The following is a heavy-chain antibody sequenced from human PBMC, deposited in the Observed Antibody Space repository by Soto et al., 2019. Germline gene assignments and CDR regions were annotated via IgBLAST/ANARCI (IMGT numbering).Heavy chain of an antibody. V-gene: IGHV3-30-3*01. Sequence: GSLRLSCAASGFTFSSYDMDWVRQAPGKGLEWLAVISYDGSNKFYADPVKGRFTISRDNSKNTLYLQMNSLRAEDTAVYYCARDGLTPLQPLDYWGQGTLVTVSS. CDR3: ARDGLTPLQPLDY. CDR1: GFTFSSYD. D-gene: IGHD1-20*01. J-gene: IGHJ4*02. CDR2: ISYDGSNK.